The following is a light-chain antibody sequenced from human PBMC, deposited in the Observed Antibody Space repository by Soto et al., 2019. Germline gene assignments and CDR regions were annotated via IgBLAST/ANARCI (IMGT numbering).Light chain of an antibody. CDR3: QQYNAYPWT. V-gene: IGKV3-11*01. J-gene: IGKJ1*01. Sequence: IVLTQPPATLSSSPGKRATLSCRASQNISNYLIWYQQKPGQAPRLLIYDVSNRATGIPARFSGSGSGTDFTLTISSLEPDDFATYYCQQYNAYPWTFGQGTKVDIK. CDR2: DVS. CDR1: QNISNY.